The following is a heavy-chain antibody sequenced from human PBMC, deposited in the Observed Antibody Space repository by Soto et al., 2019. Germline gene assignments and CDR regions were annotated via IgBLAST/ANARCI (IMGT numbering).Heavy chain of an antibody. Sequence: ASAKHHENPAGYTFTTYVMHWVRQAPGQRLEWMGWLNAGNDNTEYSQKLQGRVNITRDTSASTVYMELSSLSSEDTAVYYCARVGQNYYGMDVWG. CDR3: ARVGQNYYGMDV. J-gene: IGHJ6*02. CDR1: GYTFTTYV. CDR2: LNAGNDNT. D-gene: IGHD3-3*01. V-gene: IGHV1-3*01.